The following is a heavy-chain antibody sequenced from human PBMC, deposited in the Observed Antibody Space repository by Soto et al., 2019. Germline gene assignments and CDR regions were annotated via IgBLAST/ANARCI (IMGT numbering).Heavy chain of an antibody. CDR1: GFTFSSYW. CDR2: IKQDGSEK. D-gene: IGHD3-10*01. J-gene: IGHJ4*02. CDR3: ARVIRVWFGELPLGLPDY. Sequence: GGSLRLSCAASGFTFSSYWMSWVRQAPGKGLEWVANIKQDGSEKYYVDSVKGRFTISRDNAKNSLYLQMNSLRAEDTAVYYCARVIRVWFGELPLGLPDYWGQGTLVTVSS. V-gene: IGHV3-7*01.